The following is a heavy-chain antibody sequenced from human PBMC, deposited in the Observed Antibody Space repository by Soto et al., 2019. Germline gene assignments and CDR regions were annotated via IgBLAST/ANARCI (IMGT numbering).Heavy chain of an antibody. CDR3: ARERGYSYGPWQQLPTGDFDY. CDR2: INSDGSST. D-gene: IGHD5-18*01. CDR1: GFTFSSYW. Sequence: PGGSLRLSCAASGFTFSSYWMHWVRQAPGKGLVWVSRINSDGSSTSYADSVKGRFTISRDNAKNTLYLQTNSLRAEDTAVYYCARERGYSYGPWQQLPTGDFDYWGQGTLVTVSS. V-gene: IGHV3-74*01. J-gene: IGHJ4*02.